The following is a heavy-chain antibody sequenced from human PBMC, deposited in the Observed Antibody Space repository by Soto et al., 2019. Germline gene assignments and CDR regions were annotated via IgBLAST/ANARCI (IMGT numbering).Heavy chain of an antibody. CDR3: ARDSRVRERVWFGESHINWFDP. CDR1: GYTFTSSP. V-gene: IGHV1-3*01. CDR2: INAGNGNT. D-gene: IGHD3-10*01. Sequence: GSLVKRSRKASGYTFTSSPRHWLRQAPEQRLEWMGWINAGNGNTKYSQKFQGRVTITRDTSASTAYMELSSLRSEDTAVYYCARDSRVRERVWFGESHINWFDPWGQGTLVTVSS. J-gene: IGHJ5*02.